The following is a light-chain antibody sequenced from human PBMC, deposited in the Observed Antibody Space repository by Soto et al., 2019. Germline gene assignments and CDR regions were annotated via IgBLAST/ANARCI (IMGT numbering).Light chain of an antibody. J-gene: IGKJ3*01. V-gene: IGKV3-11*01. Sequence: EIVLTQSPVTLSVSPGERATLSCRASQSVSNYLAWFQQKPGQAPRLLIYDASNRATGIPARFSGSGSGTDFTLTINSLEPEDFAVYYCQLRGNWPPFTFGPGTRVDIK. CDR2: DAS. CDR3: QLRGNWPPFT. CDR1: QSVSNY.